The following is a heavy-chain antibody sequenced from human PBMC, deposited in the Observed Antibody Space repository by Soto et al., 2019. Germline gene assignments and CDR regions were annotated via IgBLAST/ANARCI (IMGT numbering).Heavy chain of an antibody. V-gene: IGHV4-59*01. D-gene: IGHD2-2*02. CDR3: VRGGDIVVVPAAIRRYYYGMDV. CDR2: IYYSGST. Sequence: SETLSLTCTVSGGSISSYYWSWIRQPPGKGLEWIGYIYYSGSTNYNPSLKSRVTISVDTSKNQFSLKLSSVTAADTAVYYCVRGGDIVVVPAAIRRYYYGMDVWGQGTTVTVSP. J-gene: IGHJ6*01. CDR1: GGSISSYY.